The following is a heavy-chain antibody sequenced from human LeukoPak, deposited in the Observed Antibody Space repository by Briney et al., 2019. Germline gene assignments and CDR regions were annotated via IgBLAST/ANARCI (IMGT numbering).Heavy chain of an antibody. V-gene: IGHV1-18*01. D-gene: IGHD3-22*01. CDR1: GYTFTSYG. J-gene: IGHJ3*02. Sequence: ASVKVSCKASGYTFTSYGITWVRQAPGQGLEWMGWITTYNGNTNYAQKFQGRVTLTTDTSTSTAYMELRSLRSDDTAVYYCARDGVFSISGYYDSSGYGFDIWGQGTTVAVSS. CDR2: ITTYNGNT. CDR3: ARDGVFSISGYYDSSGYGFDI.